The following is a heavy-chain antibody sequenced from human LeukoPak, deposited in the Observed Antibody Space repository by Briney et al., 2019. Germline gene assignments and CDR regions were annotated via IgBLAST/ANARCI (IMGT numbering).Heavy chain of an antibody. D-gene: IGHD1-1*01. CDR2: ISYDGSNK. CDR1: GFTFSSYA. V-gene: IGHV3-30*04. J-gene: IGHJ4*02. Sequence: GGSLRLSCAASGFTFSSYAMHWVRQAPGKGLEWVAVISYDGSNKYYADSVKGRFTISRDNAKNSLYLQMNSLRAEDTAVYYCARDDFNDVGYFDYWGQGTQVTVSS. CDR3: ARDDFNDVGYFDY.